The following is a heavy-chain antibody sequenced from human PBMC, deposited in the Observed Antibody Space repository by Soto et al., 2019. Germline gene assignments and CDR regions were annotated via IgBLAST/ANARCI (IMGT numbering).Heavy chain of an antibody. Sequence: GESLKISCRVSGYSFTNYWVGWVRQMPGKGLEWMGIIYPDDSDTRYSPSFQGQVNISADKSVSTAYLQWSSLKASDSAMYYCARRDVLTGYVYFDHWGQGTPVTVS. D-gene: IGHD3-9*01. V-gene: IGHV5-51*01. CDR2: IYPDDSDT. CDR3: ARRDVLTGYVYFDH. CDR1: GYSFTNYW. J-gene: IGHJ4*02.